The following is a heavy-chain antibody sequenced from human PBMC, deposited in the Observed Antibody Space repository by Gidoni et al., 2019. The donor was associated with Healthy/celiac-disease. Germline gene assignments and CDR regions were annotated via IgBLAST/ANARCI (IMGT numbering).Heavy chain of an antibody. CDR3: ARVAGIAARDYYYGMDV. V-gene: IGHV3-33*01. CDR2: IWYDGSNK. Sequence: QVQLVESGGGVVQPGRSLRLSCAASGFPFSSYGMHWVRQAPGKGLEWVAVIWYDGSNKYYADSVKGRFTISRDNSKNTLYLQMNSLRAEDTAVYYCARVAGIAARDYYYGMDVWGQGTTVTVSS. CDR1: GFPFSSYG. J-gene: IGHJ6*02. D-gene: IGHD6-6*01.